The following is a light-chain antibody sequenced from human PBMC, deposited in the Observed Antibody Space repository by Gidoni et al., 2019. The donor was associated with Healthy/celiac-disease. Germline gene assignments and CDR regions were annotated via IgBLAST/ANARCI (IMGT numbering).Light chain of an antibody. J-gene: IGLJ2*01. CDR2: DVS. V-gene: IGLV2-14*01. CDR3: SSYTSSSTLV. Sequence: QSALTQPASVSGSPGQSINISCNGTSSNVGGYNYVSWYQQHPGKAPKLMIYDVSNRPSGVSNRFSGSKSGNTASLTISGLQAEDEADYYCSSYTSSSTLVFGGGTKLTVL. CDR1: SSNVGGYNY.